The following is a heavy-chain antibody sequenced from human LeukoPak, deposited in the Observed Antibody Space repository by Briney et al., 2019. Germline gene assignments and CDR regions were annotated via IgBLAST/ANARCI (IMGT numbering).Heavy chain of an antibody. CDR1: GYTFTSYA. D-gene: IGHD3-22*01. Sequence: GASVKVSCKASGYTFTSYAMNWVRQAPGQGLEWMGWINTNTGNPTYAQGFTGRFVFSLDTSVSTAYLQISSLKAEDTAVYYCARGGVGYYYDSSGYYAPDAFDIWGQGTMVTVSS. V-gene: IGHV7-4-1*02. CDR3: ARGGVGYYYDSSGYYAPDAFDI. CDR2: INTNTGNP. J-gene: IGHJ3*02.